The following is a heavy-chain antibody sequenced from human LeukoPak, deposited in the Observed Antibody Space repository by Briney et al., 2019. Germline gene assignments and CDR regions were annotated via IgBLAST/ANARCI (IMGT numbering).Heavy chain of an antibody. CDR1: GGSISSSSYY. CDR3: ARPSGSYSRENFDY. CDR2: IYYSGST. D-gene: IGHD1-26*01. J-gene: IGHJ4*02. Sequence: PSETLSLTCTVSGGSISSSSYYWGWIRQPPGKGLEWFGSIYYSGSTYYNPSLKSRVTISVDTSKNQFSLKLSSVTAADTAVYYCARPSGSYSRENFDYWGQGTLVTVSS. V-gene: IGHV4-39*01.